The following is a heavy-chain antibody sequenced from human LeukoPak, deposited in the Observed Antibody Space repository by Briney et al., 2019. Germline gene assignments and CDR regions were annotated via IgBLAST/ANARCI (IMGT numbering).Heavy chain of an antibody. CDR3: ARWGDWARYAMDV. J-gene: IGHJ6*02. D-gene: IGHD3-10*01. CDR2: INPNSGGT. V-gene: IGHV1-2*02. Sequence: GASVKVSCKASGYAFVDYYMHWVRQAPGQGLEWMGWINPNSGGTNHAQKFQGRVTMTRDTSISTAYMELSRLRSDDTAVYYCARWGDWARYAMDVWGQGTTVTVSS. CDR1: GYAFVDYY.